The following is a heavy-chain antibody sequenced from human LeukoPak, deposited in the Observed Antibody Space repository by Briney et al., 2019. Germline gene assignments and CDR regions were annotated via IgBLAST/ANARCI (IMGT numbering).Heavy chain of an antibody. V-gene: IGHV3-23*01. D-gene: IGHD3-9*01. J-gene: IGHJ5*02. Sequence: GGSLRLTCAASGFTFSCYAMNWVRQAPGKGLEWVSGILGSSSATYYADSVKGRFTISRDNSKNTLYLQMDGLRAEDTAVSYCANDQEALTASWGQGTLVTVSS. CDR3: ANDQEALTAS. CDR1: GFTFSCYA. CDR2: ILGSSSAT.